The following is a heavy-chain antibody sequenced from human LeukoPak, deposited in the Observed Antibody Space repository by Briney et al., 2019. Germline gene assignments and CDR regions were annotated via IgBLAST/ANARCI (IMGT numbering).Heavy chain of an antibody. CDR3: AKGQYSDY. CDR1: GFTFSNYA. J-gene: IGHJ4*02. CDR2: ISASGGST. V-gene: IGHV3-23*01. Sequence: GGSLRLACAASGFTFSNYAMSWVRQAPGKGLEWVSAISASGGSTYYTDSVKGRFTISRDNSKNTLYLQMNSLRAEDTAVYYCAKGQYSDYWGQGTLVTVSS.